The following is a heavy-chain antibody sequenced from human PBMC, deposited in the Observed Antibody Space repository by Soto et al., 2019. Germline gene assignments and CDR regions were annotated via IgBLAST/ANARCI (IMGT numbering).Heavy chain of an antibody. CDR3: TTDASRDSSARGWFDP. J-gene: IGHJ5*02. V-gene: IGHV3-21*01. CDR1: GFTFRSFT. Sequence: LSWAACGFTFRSFTMNCVRQAPGKGLEWVSTISSNSAYIYYTDALRGRFTISRDNAKNSLHLQMNSLRAEDTAVYYCTTDASRDSSARGWFDPWGPGTLVTVSS. CDR2: ISSNSAYI. D-gene: IGHD6-13*01.